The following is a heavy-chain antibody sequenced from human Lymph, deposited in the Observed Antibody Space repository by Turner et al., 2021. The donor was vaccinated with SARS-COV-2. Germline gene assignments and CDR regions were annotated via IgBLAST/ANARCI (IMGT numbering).Heavy chain of an antibody. D-gene: IGHD3-10*01. V-gene: IGHV1-2*02. CDR1: GYTLTGYY. Sequence: QVQLVQSGAEVKKHGASVKVSCKASGYTLTGYYMHWVRQAPGQGLEWMGWIHPNSGGTNYAQKFQGRVTMTRDTSISTAYMDLSRLRSDDTAMYYCARSRDLQSMVRGVDPFDYWGQGTLVTVSS. CDR2: IHPNSGGT. CDR3: ARSRDLQSMVRGVDPFDY. J-gene: IGHJ4*02.